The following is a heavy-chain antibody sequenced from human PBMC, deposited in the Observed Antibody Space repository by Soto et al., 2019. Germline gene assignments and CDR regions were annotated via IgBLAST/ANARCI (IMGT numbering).Heavy chain of an antibody. J-gene: IGHJ4*02. V-gene: IGHV3-48*02. CDR1: GFTFSSYS. CDR2: ISSSSSTI. D-gene: IGHD3-22*01. Sequence: PGGSLRLSCAASGFTFSSYSMNWVRQAPGKGLEWVSYISSSSSTIYYADSVKGRFTISRDNAKNSLYLQMNSLRDEDTAVYYCAIDTTPYYYDSSGPFDYWGQGTLVTVSS. CDR3: AIDTTPYYYDSSGPFDY.